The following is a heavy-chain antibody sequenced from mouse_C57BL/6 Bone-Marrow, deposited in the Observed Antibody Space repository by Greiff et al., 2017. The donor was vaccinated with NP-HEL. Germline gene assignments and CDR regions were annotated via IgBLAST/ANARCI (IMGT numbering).Heavy chain of an antibody. V-gene: IGHV1-69*01. Sequence: VKLQQPGAELVMPGASVKLSCKASGYTFTSYWMHWVKQRPGQGLEWIGEIDPSDSYTNYNQKFKGKSTLTVDKSSSTAYMQLSSLTSEDSAVYYCAREGLGGFAYWGQGTLVTVSA. J-gene: IGHJ3*01. CDR2: IDPSDSYT. CDR1: GYTFTSYW. CDR3: AREGLGGFAY. D-gene: IGHD4-1*01.